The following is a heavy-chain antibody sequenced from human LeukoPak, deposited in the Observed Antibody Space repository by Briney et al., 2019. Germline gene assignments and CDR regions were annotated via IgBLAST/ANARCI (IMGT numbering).Heavy chain of an antibody. CDR1: GVSSSSYY. CDR3: ARGLGVGAPCRFDP. J-gene: IGHJ5*02. CDR2: IYYGGTT. D-gene: IGHD1-26*01. Sequence: SETLSLTCTVSGVSSSSYYWIWVRQPPGEELEWIGCIYYGGTTNYNPSPQSRVTISLDTSRNQISLKLTSVTAADTAVYYCARGLGVGAPCRFDPWGQGTLVTVSS. V-gene: IGHV4-59*01.